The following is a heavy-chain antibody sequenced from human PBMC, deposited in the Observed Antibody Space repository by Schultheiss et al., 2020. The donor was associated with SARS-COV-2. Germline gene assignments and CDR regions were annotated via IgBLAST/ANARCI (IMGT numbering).Heavy chain of an antibody. D-gene: IGHD5-12*01. Sequence: GGSLRLSCAASGFTFSSYWMSWVRQAPGKGLEWVANIKQDGSEKYYVDSVKGRFTISRDNAKNSLYLQMNSLRAEDTAVYYCARVVNNVDIVATISEDDYWGQGTLVTVSS. CDR1: GFTFSSYW. V-gene: IGHV3-7*03. J-gene: IGHJ4*02. CDR2: IKQDGSEK. CDR3: ARVVNNVDIVATISEDDY.